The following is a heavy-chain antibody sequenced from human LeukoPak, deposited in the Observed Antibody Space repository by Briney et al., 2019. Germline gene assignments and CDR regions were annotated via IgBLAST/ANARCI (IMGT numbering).Heavy chain of an antibody. D-gene: IGHD3-10*01. CDR3: ARGGMVRRVMGAFDI. J-gene: IGHJ3*02. V-gene: IGHV3-23*01. CDR2: ISGSGGST. CDR1: GFTFRSYA. Sequence: GGGLRLSCAGSGFTFRSYAMRGGREAPGEGGGGGSAISGSGGSTYYADSVKGRFTISRDNSKNTLYLQMNSLRAEDTAVFYCARGGMVRRVMGAFDIWGQGTLVTVSS.